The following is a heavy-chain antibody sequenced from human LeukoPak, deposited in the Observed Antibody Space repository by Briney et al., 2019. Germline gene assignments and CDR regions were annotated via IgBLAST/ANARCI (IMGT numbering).Heavy chain of an antibody. CDR2: INHSGST. J-gene: IGHJ4*02. V-gene: IGHV4-34*01. Sequence: SETLSLTCAVYGGSFSGYYWSWIRQPPGKGLEWIGEINHSGSTNYNPSLKSRVTTSADTSKNQFSLKLTSVTAADTAVYYCARGRSAYDSSAYYYGNWGQGILVTVSS. CDR3: ARGRSAYDSSAYYYGN. D-gene: IGHD3-22*01. CDR1: GGSFSGYY.